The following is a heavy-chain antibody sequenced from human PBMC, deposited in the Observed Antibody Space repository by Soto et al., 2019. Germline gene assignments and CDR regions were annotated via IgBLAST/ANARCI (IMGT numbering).Heavy chain of an antibody. CDR2: ISDGGDLT. CDR3: ARRAFGSSRSFDL. CDR1: GFAFSSHP. D-gene: IGHD6-6*01. J-gene: IGHJ3*01. V-gene: IGHV3-23*01. Sequence: GGSLRLSXAASGFAFSSHPMSWVRQAPERGLEWVSGISDGGDLTYNADSVKGRFTISRDNSKNILFLQMNSLRAEDTALYYCARRAFGSSRSFDLWGQGTMVTVSS.